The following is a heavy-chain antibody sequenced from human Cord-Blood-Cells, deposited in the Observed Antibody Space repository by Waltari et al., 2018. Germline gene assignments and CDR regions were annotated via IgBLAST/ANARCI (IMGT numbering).Heavy chain of an antibody. CDR3: ARQHAFDI. CDR1: GGSFSGYY. V-gene: IGHV4-34*01. CDR2: INHSGST. Sequence: QVQLQQWGAGLLKPSETLSLTCAVYGGSFSGYYWSWIRQPPGKGLEWIGEINHSGSTTYTPSLKRRITRSVDTSKNQFSLKLSSVTAADTAVYYCARQHAFDIWGQGTMVTVSS. J-gene: IGHJ3*02.